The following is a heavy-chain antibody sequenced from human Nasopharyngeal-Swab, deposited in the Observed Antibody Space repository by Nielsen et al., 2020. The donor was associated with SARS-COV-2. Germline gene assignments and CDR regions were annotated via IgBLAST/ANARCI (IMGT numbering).Heavy chain of an antibody. D-gene: IGHD5-18*01. CDR3: ARLGYSYGYDGAYYFDY. CDR2: INHSGST. V-gene: IGHV4-34*01. J-gene: IGHJ4*02. Sequence: SETLSLTCAVYGGSFSGYYWSWIRQPPGKGLEWIGEINHSGSTNYNPSLKSRVTISVDTSKNQFSLKLSSVTAADTAVYYCARLGYSYGYDGAYYFDYWGQGTLVTVSS. CDR1: GGSFSGYY.